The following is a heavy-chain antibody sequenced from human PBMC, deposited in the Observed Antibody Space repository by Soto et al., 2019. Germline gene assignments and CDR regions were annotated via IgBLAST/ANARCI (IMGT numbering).Heavy chain of an antibody. V-gene: IGHV5-51*01. Sequence: SGESLKISCKGSGYSFTSYWIGWVRQMPGKGLEWMGIIYPGDSDTRYSPSFQGQVTISADKSISTAYLQWSSLKASDTAMYYCASLSYDFWSGYGYGMDVWGQGTTVTVSS. CDR1: GYSFTSYW. CDR2: IYPGDSDT. D-gene: IGHD3-3*01. CDR3: ASLSYDFWSGYGYGMDV. J-gene: IGHJ6*02.